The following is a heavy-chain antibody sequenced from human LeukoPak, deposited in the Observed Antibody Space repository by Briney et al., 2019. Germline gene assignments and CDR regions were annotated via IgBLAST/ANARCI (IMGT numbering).Heavy chain of an antibody. CDR2: IYHSGST. D-gene: IGHD2-21*01. Sequence: PSETPSLTCTVSGYSISSGYYWGWIRQPPGKGLEWIGSIYHSGSTYYNPSLKSRVTISVDASKNQFSLKLSSVTAADTAVYYCARDQRLWWSRGVYYFDYWGQGTLVTVSS. V-gene: IGHV4-38-2*02. CDR1: GYSISSGYY. J-gene: IGHJ4*02. CDR3: ARDQRLWWSRGVYYFDY.